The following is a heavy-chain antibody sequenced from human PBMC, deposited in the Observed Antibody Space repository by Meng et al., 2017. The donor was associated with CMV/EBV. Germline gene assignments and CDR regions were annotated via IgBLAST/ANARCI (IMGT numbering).Heavy chain of an antibody. Sequence: SVKVSCKASGGTFSSYAISWVRQAPGQGLEWMGGIIPILGIANYAQKFQGRVTITADKSTSTAYMELSSLRSEDTAVYYCARLRGGKAAAGNWDYYYYYGMGVWGQGTTVTVSS. V-gene: IGHV1-69*10. CDR3: ARLRGGKAAAGNWDYYYYYGMGV. D-gene: IGHD6-13*01. J-gene: IGHJ6*02. CDR2: IIPILGIA. CDR1: GGTFSSYA.